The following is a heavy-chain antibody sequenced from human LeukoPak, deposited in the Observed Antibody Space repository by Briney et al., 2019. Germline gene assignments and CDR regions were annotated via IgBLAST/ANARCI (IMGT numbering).Heavy chain of an antibody. CDR1: GFTFSSYG. V-gene: IGHV3-30*18. Sequence: PGGSLRLSCTASGFTFSSYGMHWVRQAPGKGLEWVAVISYDGSNKYYADSVKGRFTISRDNSKNTQYLQMNSLRAEDTAVYYCAKEARSGSLSYFDYWGQGTLVTVSS. D-gene: IGHD1-26*01. J-gene: IGHJ4*02. CDR3: AKEARSGSLSYFDY. CDR2: ISYDGSNK.